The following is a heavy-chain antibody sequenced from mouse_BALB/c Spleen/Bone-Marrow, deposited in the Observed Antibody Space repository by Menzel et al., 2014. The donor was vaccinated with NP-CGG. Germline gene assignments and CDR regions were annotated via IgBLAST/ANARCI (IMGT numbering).Heavy chain of an antibody. CDR1: GFTFNTHA. Sequence: EVKLVESGGGLVQPKGSLKLSCAASGFTFNTHAVNWVRQAPGKGLEWVARIRSKSNNYATYYADSVKDRFTISRDDSQNMLYLQMNNLKTEDTAMYYCVRHGYFGNYYYALDYWGQGTSVTVSS. CDR2: IRSKSNNYAT. D-gene: IGHD2-1*01. CDR3: VRHGYFGNYYYALDY. J-gene: IGHJ4*01. V-gene: IGHV10-1*02.